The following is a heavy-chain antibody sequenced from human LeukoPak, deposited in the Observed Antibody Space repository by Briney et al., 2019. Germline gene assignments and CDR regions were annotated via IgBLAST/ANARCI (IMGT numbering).Heavy chain of an antibody. D-gene: IGHD3-10*01. CDR1: GFTFSKYA. J-gene: IGHJ4*02. Sequence: GGSLRLSCKASGFTFSKYAMTWVRQAPGKGLEWVSAITVSGTITYYADSVKGRFTISRDDSKNTLSLQMDSLSAEDTALYYCAKYISDSGAYYAFDYWGQGTLVTVSS. V-gene: IGHV3-23*01. CDR3: AKYISDSGAYYAFDY. CDR2: ITVSGTIT.